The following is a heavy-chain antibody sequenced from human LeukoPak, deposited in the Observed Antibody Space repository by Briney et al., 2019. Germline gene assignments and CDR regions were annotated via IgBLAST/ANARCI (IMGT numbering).Heavy chain of an antibody. CDR1: GFTFSTSW. CDR2: IREERGQE. Sequence: PGGSLRLSCAASGFTFSTSWMSWVRQVPGKGLEWVANIREERGQEYYVDSVKGRFTISKNSAKNSLYLQMNTLRVEDTAMYYCASLDTAKQPLANHWGQGTLVTVSS. V-gene: IGHV3-7*03. D-gene: IGHD5-18*01. J-gene: IGHJ5*02. CDR3: ASLDTAKQPLANH.